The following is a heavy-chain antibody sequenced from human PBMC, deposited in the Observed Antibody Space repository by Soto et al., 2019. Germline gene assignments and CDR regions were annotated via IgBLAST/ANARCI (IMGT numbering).Heavy chain of an antibody. D-gene: IGHD3-10*01. CDR3: VLWPPYYFDY. CDR1: GYTFTSYA. V-gene: IGHV1-3*01. CDR2: INAGNGNT. J-gene: IGHJ4*02. Sequence: ASVKVSCKASGYTFTSYAMNWVRQAPGQRLEWMGWINAGNGNTKYSQKFQGRVTITRDTSASTAYMELNSLRAEDTAVYYCVLWPPYYFDYWGQGTLVTVSS.